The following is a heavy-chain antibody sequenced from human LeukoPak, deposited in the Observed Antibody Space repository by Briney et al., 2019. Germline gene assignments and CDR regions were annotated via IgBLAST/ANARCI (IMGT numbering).Heavy chain of an antibody. CDR2: IVDDGLNT. Sequence: GGSLRLSCAASGFTFVDYAMHWVRQAPGRGLEWVSLIVDDGLNTYYADSVKGRFTVSRDNSKNSLYLQMNSLRTEDTALYYCAKGQYSSGWYEAFDIWGKGTVVTVSS. D-gene: IGHD6-19*01. CDR1: GFTFVDYA. J-gene: IGHJ3*02. V-gene: IGHV3-43*02. CDR3: AKGQYSSGWYEAFDI.